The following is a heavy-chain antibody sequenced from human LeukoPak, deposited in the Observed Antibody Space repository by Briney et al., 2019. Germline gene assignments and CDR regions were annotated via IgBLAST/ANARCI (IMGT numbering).Heavy chain of an antibody. Sequence: KPSGTLSLTCAVSGGSISSSNWWSWVRQPPGKGLEWIGETYHSGSTNYNPSLKSRVTISVDKSKNQFSLKLSSVTAADTAVYYCAREAYHYGSGSSLDYWGQGTLVTVSS. J-gene: IGHJ4*02. D-gene: IGHD3-10*01. V-gene: IGHV4-4*02. CDR1: GGSISSSNW. CDR2: TYHSGST. CDR3: AREAYHYGSGSSLDY.